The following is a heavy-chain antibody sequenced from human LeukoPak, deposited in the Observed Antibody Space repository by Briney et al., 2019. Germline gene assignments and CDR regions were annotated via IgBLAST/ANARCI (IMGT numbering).Heavy chain of an antibody. CDR1: GFTFSSYW. CDR2: ISSSSSYI. V-gene: IGHV3-21*01. J-gene: IGHJ6*03. CDR3: ARAYVDTAMVGYYYYYMDV. D-gene: IGHD5-18*01. Sequence: GGSLRLSCAASGFTFSSYWMSWVRQAPGKGLEWVSSISSSSSYIYYADSVKGRFTISRDNAKNSLYLQMNSLRAEDTAVYYCARAYVDTAMVGYYYYYMDVWGKGTTVTVSS.